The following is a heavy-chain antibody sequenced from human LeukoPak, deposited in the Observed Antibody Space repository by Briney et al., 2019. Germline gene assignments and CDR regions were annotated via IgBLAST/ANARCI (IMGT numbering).Heavy chain of an antibody. CDR3: AESLRGYSASRFDC. V-gene: IGHV3-23*01. CDR1: GFSFSGYA. Sequence: PGGSLRLSCAASGFSFSGYAMSWVRQAPGKGLEWVSTISGSGATKYYADSVKGRFIISRDNSKNTLYLQMNSLRAEDTAVYYCAESLRGYSASRFDCWGQGTLVTVSS. J-gene: IGHJ4*02. D-gene: IGHD4-11*01. CDR2: ISGSGATK.